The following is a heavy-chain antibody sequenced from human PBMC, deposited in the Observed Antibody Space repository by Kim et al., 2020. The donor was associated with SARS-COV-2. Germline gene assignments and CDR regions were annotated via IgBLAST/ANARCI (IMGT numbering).Heavy chain of an antibody. D-gene: IGHD6-6*01. CDR1: GFTFSSYW. CDR3: ARVGIAARRPAYYYYGMDV. Sequence: GGSLRLSCAASGFTFSSYWMSWVRQAPGKGLEWVANIKQDGSEKYYVDSVKGRFTTSRDNAKNSLYLQMNSLRAEDTAVYYCARVGIAARRPAYYYYGMDVWGQGTTVTVSS. J-gene: IGHJ6*02. V-gene: IGHV3-7*01. CDR2: IKQDGSEK.